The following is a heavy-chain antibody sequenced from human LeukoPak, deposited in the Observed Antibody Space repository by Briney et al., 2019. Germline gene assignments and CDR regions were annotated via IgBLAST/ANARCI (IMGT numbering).Heavy chain of an antibody. Sequence: GGSLRLSCAASGFTFSSYWMSWVRQAPGKGLEWVANIKQDGSEKYYVDSVKGRFTISRDNAKNSLYLQMNSLRAEDTAVYYCARDAFWSGYYRLYYYYMDVWGKGTTVTVSS. J-gene: IGHJ6*03. V-gene: IGHV3-7*01. D-gene: IGHD3-3*01. CDR1: GFTFSSYW. CDR2: IKQDGSEK. CDR3: ARDAFWSGYYRLYYYYMDV.